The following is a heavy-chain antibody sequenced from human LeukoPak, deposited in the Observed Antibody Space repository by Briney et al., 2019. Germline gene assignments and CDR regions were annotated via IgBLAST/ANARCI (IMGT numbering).Heavy chain of an antibody. V-gene: IGHV3-30*04. J-gene: IGHJ6*02. D-gene: IGHD4-11*01. CDR1: GFIFSNYA. CDR2: ISYDGSNK. CDR3: AKEGKTVTITGSDYYYGMDV. Sequence: GGSLRLSCAASGFIFSNYAIHWVRQAPGKGLEWVAVISYDGSNKYYADSVKGRFTISRDNSKNTLYLQMNSLRAEDTAVYYCAKEGKTVTITGSDYYYGMDVWGQGTTVTVSS.